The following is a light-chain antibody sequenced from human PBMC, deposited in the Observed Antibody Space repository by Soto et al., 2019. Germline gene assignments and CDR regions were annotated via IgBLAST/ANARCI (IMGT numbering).Light chain of an antibody. J-gene: IGKJ5*01. Sequence: DIQMTQTQSSLSGSVGDRATITCQASQDINNYVNWYQQKPGKAPKLLIFDASTLKTGVPSRFSGSGSGTDFSFSISSLHPEDIATYYCQQSNDLVSFGQGTRLEIK. CDR1: QDINNY. CDR3: QQSNDLVS. CDR2: DAS. V-gene: IGKV1-33*01.